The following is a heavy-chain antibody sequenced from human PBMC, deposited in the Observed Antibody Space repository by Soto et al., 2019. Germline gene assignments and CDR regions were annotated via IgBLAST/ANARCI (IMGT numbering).Heavy chain of an antibody. CDR1: GYTFTGYY. CDR3: ARGGRAGRTPDY. V-gene: IGHV1-2*04. J-gene: IGHJ4*02. CDR2: INPNSGGT. Sequence: QVQLVQSGAEVKKPGASVKVSCKASGYTFTGYYMHWVRQAPGQGLEWMGWINPNSGGTNYAQKIQGWVTMTRDTSISTAYMELSRLRSDDTAVYYCARGGRAGRTPDYWGQGTLVTVSS.